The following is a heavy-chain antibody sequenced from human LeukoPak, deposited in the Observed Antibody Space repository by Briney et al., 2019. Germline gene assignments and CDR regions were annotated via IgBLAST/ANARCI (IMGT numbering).Heavy chain of an antibody. V-gene: IGHV3-30-3*01. CDR3: ARDRSRPGYHFDY. Sequence: HSGGSLRLSCAASGFTFESYTIHWVRQAPRKGLEWVALVSYGGSNKYYIDSVKGRFTISRDNSKNTLYLQMNSLRPEDTAVYYCARDRSRPGYHFDYWGQGTLVTVSS. J-gene: IGHJ4*02. D-gene: IGHD1-1*01. CDR1: GFTFESYT. CDR2: VSYGGSNK.